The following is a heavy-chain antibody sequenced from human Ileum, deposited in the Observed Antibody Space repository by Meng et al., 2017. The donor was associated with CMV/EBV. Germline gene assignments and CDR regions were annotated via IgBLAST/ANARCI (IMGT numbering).Heavy chain of an antibody. CDR3: ARDLVGFLEGFDP. J-gene: IGHJ5*02. Sequence: LHLQESGPGLVKPLETLSLTCSVSGGSITTNKYYWGWIRQPPGKGLEWIGSIFYSGSTYYKPSLKSRVTISRDTSKNQFSLKLTSVTAADTAVYFCARDLVGFLEGFDPWGQGTLVTVSS. V-gene: IGHV4-39*07. D-gene: IGHD3-3*01. CDR2: IFYSGST. CDR1: GGSITTNKYY.